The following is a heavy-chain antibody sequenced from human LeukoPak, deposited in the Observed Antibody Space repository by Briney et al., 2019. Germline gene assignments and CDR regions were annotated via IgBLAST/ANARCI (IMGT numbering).Heavy chain of an antibody. CDR2: IYYSGST. CDR1: GGSISSYY. CDR3: ASTPHDYSNYPNYYYYGMDV. Sequence: SETLSLTCTVSGGSISSYYWSWIRQPPGKGLEWIGYIYYSGSTNYNPSLKSRVTISVDTSKNQFSLKLSSVTAADTAVYYCASTPHDYSNYPNYYYYGMDVWGQGTTVTVSS. D-gene: IGHD4-4*01. J-gene: IGHJ6*02. V-gene: IGHV4-59*12.